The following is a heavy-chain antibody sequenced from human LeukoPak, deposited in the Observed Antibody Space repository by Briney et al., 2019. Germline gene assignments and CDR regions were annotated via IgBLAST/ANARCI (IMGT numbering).Heavy chain of an antibody. J-gene: IGHJ3*02. CDR3: ARGDFNDYGDYEDAFEI. CDR1: GFTFSSYW. V-gene: IGHV3-7*01. CDR2: IKPDGSEK. D-gene: IGHD4-17*01. Sequence: GGSLRLSCAASGFTFSSYWMSWVRQAPGKGLEWVANIKPDGSEKYCVDSVKGRFTISRDNAKKSLYLQMNSLRAEDTAVYYCARGDFNDYGDYEDAFEIWGQGTMVTVSA.